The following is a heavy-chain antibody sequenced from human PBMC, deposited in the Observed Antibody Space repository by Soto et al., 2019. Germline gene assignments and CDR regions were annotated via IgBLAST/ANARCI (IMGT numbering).Heavy chain of an antibody. CDR1: GGSVSSGSYY. D-gene: IGHD3-22*01. CDR3: ASEKTLESYYYDSSGLNAFDI. Sequence: SETLSLTCTVSGGSVSSGSYYWSWIRQPPGKGLEWIGYIYYSGSTNYNPSLKSRVTISVDTSKNQFSLKLSSVTAADTAVYYCASEKTLESYYYDSSGLNAFDIWGQGTTVTVSS. V-gene: IGHV4-61*01. J-gene: IGHJ3*02. CDR2: IYYSGST.